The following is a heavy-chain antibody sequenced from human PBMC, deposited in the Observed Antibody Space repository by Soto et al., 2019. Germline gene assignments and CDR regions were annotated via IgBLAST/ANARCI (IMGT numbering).Heavy chain of an antibody. CDR1: GFTFRTYA. CDR3: AKDRQTDGLWPFDS. V-gene: IGHV3-23*01. Sequence: GGSLRLSCAASGFTFRTYAMSWVRQAPGKGLEWVAGIVGNGDEYYADTVRGRFTISRDNSNSILYLQMYSLRAEDTAVYYCAKDRQTDGLWPFDSSGQGTQVTVSS. J-gene: IGHJ4*02. D-gene: IGHD2-8*01. CDR2: IVGNGDE.